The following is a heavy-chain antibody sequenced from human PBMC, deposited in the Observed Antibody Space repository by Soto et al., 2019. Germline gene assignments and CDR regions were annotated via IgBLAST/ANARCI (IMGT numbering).Heavy chain of an antibody. D-gene: IGHD6-13*01. CDR2: IYYSGST. CDR1: GGSISSSSYY. Sequence: QLQLQESGPGLVKPSETLSLTCTVSGGSISSSSYYWGWIRQPPGKGLEWIGSIYYSGSTYYNPSLKSRVTISVDSSKNQFSLKLSSVTAADTAVYYCASEVPGIAAPVPNWFDPWGQGTLVTVSS. V-gene: IGHV4-39*01. CDR3: ASEVPGIAAPVPNWFDP. J-gene: IGHJ5*02.